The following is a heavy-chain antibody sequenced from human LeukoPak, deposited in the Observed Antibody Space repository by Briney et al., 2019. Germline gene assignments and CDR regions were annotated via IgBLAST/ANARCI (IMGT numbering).Heavy chain of an antibody. CDR2: IRSKANSYAT. CDR1: GFTFSGSA. CDR3: VLTYDYVWGTGGDY. Sequence: GGSLRLSCAASGFTFSGSAMHWVRQASGKGLEWVGRIRSKANSYATAYAASVKGRFTTSRDDSKNTAYLQMNSLKTEDTAVYYCVLTYDYVWGTGGDYWGQGTLVTVSS. D-gene: IGHD3-16*01. J-gene: IGHJ4*02. V-gene: IGHV3-73*01.